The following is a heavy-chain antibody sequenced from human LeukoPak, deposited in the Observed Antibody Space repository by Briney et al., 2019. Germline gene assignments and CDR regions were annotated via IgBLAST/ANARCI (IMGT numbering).Heavy chain of an antibody. D-gene: IGHD5-12*01. CDR3: ARCGYSGYGGFDY. CDR2: IYTSGST. J-gene: IGHJ4*02. V-gene: IGHV4-61*02. CDR1: GGSISSGSYY. Sequence: SETLSLTCTVSGGSISSGSYYWSWIRQPAGKGLEWIGRIYTSGSTNYNPSLKSRVTISVDTSKKQFSLKLSSVTAADTAVYYCARCGYSGYGGFDYWGQGTLVTVSS.